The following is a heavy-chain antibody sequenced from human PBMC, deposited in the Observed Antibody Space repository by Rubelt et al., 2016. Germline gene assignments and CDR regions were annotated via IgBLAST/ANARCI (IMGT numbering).Heavy chain of an antibody. J-gene: IGHJ3*02. D-gene: IGHD4-23*01. CDR1: GLTFANYA. CDR3: ARDGSWGGKESAFDI. Sequence: VASGLTFANYAMSWVRQAPGKGLEWVSGISDGGESTYYADSVKGRFTISRDNSKNTLYLQMNSLRAEDTAVYYCARDGSWGGKESAFDIWGQGTMVTVSS. CDR2: ISDGGEST. V-gene: IGHV3-23*01.